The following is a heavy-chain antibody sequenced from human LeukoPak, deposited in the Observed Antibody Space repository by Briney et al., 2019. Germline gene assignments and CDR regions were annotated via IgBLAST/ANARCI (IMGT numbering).Heavy chain of an antibody. Sequence: PGGSLRLSCAASGFTFNTYSMSWVRQAPGKGLEWVSYIRSSSSTIYYADSVKGRFTISTDNANNSLYLQMNSLRAEDTAVYYCARSLRNAFDIWGQGTMVTVSS. CDR1: GFTFNTYS. J-gene: IGHJ3*02. V-gene: IGHV3-48*01. CDR3: ARSLRNAFDI. D-gene: IGHD3-3*01. CDR2: IRSSSSTI.